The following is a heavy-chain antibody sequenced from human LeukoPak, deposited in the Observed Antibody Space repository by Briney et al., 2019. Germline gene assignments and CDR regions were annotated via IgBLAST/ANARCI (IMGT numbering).Heavy chain of an antibody. D-gene: IGHD3-3*01. CDR1: GGSFSGYY. CDR3: ARGVGGITIFGVVYYYGMDV. V-gene: IGHV4-34*01. J-gene: IGHJ6*02. Sequence: SETLSLTCAVYGGSFSGYYWSWIRQPPGKGLEWIGEINHSGSTNYNPSLKSRDTISVDTSKNQFSLKLSSVTAADTAVYYCARGVGGITIFGVVYYYGMDVWGQGTTVTVSS. CDR2: INHSGST.